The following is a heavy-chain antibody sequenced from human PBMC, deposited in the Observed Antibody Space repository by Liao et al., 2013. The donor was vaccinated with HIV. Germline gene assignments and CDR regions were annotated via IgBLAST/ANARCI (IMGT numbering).Heavy chain of an antibody. CDR3: AREPYTTWLEWQFPPYYMDV. Sequence: QLQLQESGGGLVKPSQTLSLTCTVSGVSISDSFSWTWVRQSPGRALQWIGYIYFNGSTYYNPSLKSRVTISIDTSKNQFSLKVSSVTAADTAVYYCAREPYTTWLEWQFPPYYMDVWGKGTTVTVSS. D-gene: IGHD3-3*01. CDR2: IYFNGST. CDR1: GVSISDSFS. J-gene: IGHJ6*03. V-gene: IGHV4-30-2*06.